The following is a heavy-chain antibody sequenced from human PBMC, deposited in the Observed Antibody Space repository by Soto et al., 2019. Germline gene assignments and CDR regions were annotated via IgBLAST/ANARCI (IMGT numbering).Heavy chain of an antibody. CDR2: ISGSGGST. J-gene: IGHJ3*02. CDR3: AKASGYCSSTSCYGHDAFYI. Sequence: EVQLLESGGGLVQPGGSLRLSCAASGFTFSSYAMSWVRQAPGKGLEWVSAISGSGGSTYYADSVKGRFTISRDNSKDTLYLKMNSLRAEDTAVYYCAKASGYCSSTSCYGHDAFYIWGQGTMVTVSS. D-gene: IGHD2-2*01. V-gene: IGHV3-23*01. CDR1: GFTFSSYA.